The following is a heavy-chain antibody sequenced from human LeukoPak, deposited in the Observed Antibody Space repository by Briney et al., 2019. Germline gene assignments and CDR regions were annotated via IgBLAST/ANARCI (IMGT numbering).Heavy chain of an antibody. V-gene: IGHV4-59*01. J-gene: IGHJ6*02. CDR1: GGSISSYY. CDR2: IYYSGST. D-gene: IGHD2-2*01. CDR3: ARGAVVVPAAMSDYYGMDV. Sequence: PSETLSLTCTVSGGSISSYYWSWIRQPPGKGLEWIGYIYYSGSTNYNPSLKSRVTISVDTSKNQFSLKLSSVTAADTAVYYCARGAVVVPAAMSDYYGMDVWGQGTAVTVSS.